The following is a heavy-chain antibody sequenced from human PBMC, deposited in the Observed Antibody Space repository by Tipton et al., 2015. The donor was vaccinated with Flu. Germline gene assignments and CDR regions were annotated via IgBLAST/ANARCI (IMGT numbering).Heavy chain of an antibody. CDR2: ISHSGRT. J-gene: IGHJ4*02. Sequence: TLSLTCAVSGGSINSSHWWSWVRQPPGKGLEWIGCISHSGRTYYNPSLKSRVTISVDTAKNQFSQRLSSVTAADTAVYYCARSTYYYGSGSADYWGQGTLVTVSS. V-gene: IGHV4-4*02. D-gene: IGHD3-10*01. CDR3: ARSTYYYGSGSADY. CDR1: GGSINSSHW.